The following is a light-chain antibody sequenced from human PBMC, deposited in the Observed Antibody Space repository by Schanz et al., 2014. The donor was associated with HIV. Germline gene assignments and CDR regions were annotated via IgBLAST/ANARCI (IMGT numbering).Light chain of an antibody. CDR3: HHYGGS. Sequence: EIVLTQSPGTLSLSPGERATLSCRASQSVSSSYLAWYQQKPGQAPRLLIYGASSRATGIPDRFSGSGSGTDFTLTISRLEPEDFAVYYCHHYGGSFGPGTTVDYK. V-gene: IGKV3-20*01. CDR2: GAS. J-gene: IGKJ3*01. CDR1: QSVSSSY.